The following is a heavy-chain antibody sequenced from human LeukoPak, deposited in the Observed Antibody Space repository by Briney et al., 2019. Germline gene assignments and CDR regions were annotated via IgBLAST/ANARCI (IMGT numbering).Heavy chain of an antibody. V-gene: IGHV4-61*09. CDR2: IYTSGST. D-gene: IGHD3-10*01. CDR3: ARAASYYYGSGSCYKDYYYYYMDV. J-gene: IGHJ6*03. Sequence: SQTLSLTCTVSGGSISSGSYYWSWIRQPAGKGLEWIGHIYTSGSTNYNPSLKSRVTISVDTSKNQFSLKLSSVTAADTAVYYCARAASYYYGSGSCYKDYYYYYMDVWGKGTTVTVSS. CDR1: GGSISSGSYY.